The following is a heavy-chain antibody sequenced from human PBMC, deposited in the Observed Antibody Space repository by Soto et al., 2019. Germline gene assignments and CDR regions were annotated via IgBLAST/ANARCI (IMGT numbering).Heavy chain of an antibody. Sequence: ASVKVSCKTSGYTFTGYYLHWVRQAPGQGLEWMGWINPNTGGANYAQQFQGRVTLTRDTSISTGYMELTSLRFDDTAVYYCARGTSSPPENWGQGTLVTVSS. V-gene: IGHV1-2*02. CDR2: INPNTGGA. J-gene: IGHJ4*02. CDR1: GYTFTGYY. CDR3: ARGTSSPPEN. D-gene: IGHD2-2*01.